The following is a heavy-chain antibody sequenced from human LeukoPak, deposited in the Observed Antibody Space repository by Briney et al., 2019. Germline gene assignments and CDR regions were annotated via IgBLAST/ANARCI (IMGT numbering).Heavy chain of an antibody. CDR3: ARGGNRAKYYFDY. V-gene: IGHV3-21*01. CDR1: GFTFSSYS. CDR2: ISSSSSYI. D-gene: IGHD1-14*01. J-gene: IGHJ4*02. Sequence: GGSLRLSCAASGFTFSSYSMNWVRQAPGKGLEWVTSISSSSSYIYYADSVKGRFTISRDNAKNSLYLQMNSLRAEDTAVYYCARGGNRAKYYFDYWGQGTLVTVSS.